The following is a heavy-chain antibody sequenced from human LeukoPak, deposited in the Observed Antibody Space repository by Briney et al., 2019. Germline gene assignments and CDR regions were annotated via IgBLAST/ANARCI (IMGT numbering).Heavy chain of an antibody. CDR2: INHSGGT. Sequence: SETLSLTCAVYGGSFSGYYWSWIRQPPGKGLEWIGEINHSGGTNYNPSLKSQVTISLDTSMNQFSLKLSSVTAADTAVHYCARGARITIFGGQKRNWFDPWGQGTLVTVSS. D-gene: IGHD3-3*01. CDR1: GGSFSGYY. V-gene: IGHV4-34*01. J-gene: IGHJ5*02. CDR3: ARGARITIFGGQKRNWFDP.